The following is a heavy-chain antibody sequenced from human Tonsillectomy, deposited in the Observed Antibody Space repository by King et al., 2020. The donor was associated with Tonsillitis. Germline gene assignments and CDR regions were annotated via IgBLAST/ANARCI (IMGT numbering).Heavy chain of an antibody. CDR3: AKDGIGLSDWYFYL. CDR2: IAYDASFE. Sequence: VQLVESGGGVVQPGRSLRLSCAASGFTFSNYGMHWVRQAPGKGLEWVALIAYDASFENYADSVKGRFAISRDNSKNTLYLEMNSLRVEDTGVYYCAKDGIGLSDWYFYLWGRGTLVTVSS. CDR1: GFTFSNYG. V-gene: IGHV3-30*18. J-gene: IGHJ2*01. D-gene: IGHD3-16*01.